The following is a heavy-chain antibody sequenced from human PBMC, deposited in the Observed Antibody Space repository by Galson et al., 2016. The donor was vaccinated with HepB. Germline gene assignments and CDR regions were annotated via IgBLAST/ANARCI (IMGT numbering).Heavy chain of an antibody. CDR2: ISWNSGYS. CDR1: GFTFDQRA. Sequence: SLRLSCAASGFTFDQRAMHWVRQAPGRGLEWVAGISWNSGYSGYADSVRGRFTISRDNAKNSLFLQMSSLGPEDTALYYCAKDILGVPVTGNGMDVWGQGTTVTVSS. CDR3: AKDILGVPVTGNGMDV. V-gene: IGHV3-9*01. D-gene: IGHD3-16*01. J-gene: IGHJ6*02.